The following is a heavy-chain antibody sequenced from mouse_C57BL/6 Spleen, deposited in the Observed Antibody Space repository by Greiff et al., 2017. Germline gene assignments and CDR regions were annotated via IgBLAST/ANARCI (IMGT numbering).Heavy chain of an antibody. CDR2: IRSKSSNYAT. Sequence: EVMLVESGGGLVQPKGSLKLSCAASGFTFNTYAMHWVRQAPGKGLEWVARIRSKSSNYATYYADSVKDRFTISRDDSQSMLYLQMNNLKTEETAMCYSVRDRAGTAYWGQGTLVTVSA. CDR3: VRDRAGTAY. V-gene: IGHV10-3*01. J-gene: IGHJ3*01. D-gene: IGHD3-1*01. CDR1: GFTFNTYA.